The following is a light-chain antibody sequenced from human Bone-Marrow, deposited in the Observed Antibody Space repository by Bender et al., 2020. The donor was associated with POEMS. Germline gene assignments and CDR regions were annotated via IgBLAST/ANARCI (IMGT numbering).Light chain of an antibody. V-gene: IGLV1-40*01. CDR2: GYN. J-gene: IGLJ3*02. CDR3: CSYAGSISWV. Sequence: QSVLTQPPSVSGAPGQRVTISCTGSSSNTGSGYDINWYQHLPGTAPKLLIYGYNNRPSGVSDRFSGSKSGNTASLTISGLQTEDEADYYCCSYAGSISWVFGGGAKLTVL. CDR1: SSNTGSGYD.